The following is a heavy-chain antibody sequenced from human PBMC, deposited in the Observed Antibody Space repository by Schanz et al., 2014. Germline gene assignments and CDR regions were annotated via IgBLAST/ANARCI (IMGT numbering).Heavy chain of an antibody. D-gene: IGHD3-22*01. Sequence: VQLVESGGGLVQPGGSLRLSCAASGFTFSDSWMHWVRQAPGKGLVWVAFIRYDGSSKYYADSVRGRFTISRDDSKNTLYLQMNSLRPEDTAVYYCAKEDRNHNSDYVYWGQGTLVTVSS. J-gene: IGHJ4*02. CDR2: IRYDGSSK. CDR1: GFTFSDSW. CDR3: AKEDRNHNSDYVY. V-gene: IGHV3-30*02.